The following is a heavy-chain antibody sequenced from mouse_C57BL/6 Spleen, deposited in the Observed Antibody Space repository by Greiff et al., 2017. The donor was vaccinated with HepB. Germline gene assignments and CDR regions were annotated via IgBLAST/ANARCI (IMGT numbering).Heavy chain of an antibody. Sequence: QVHVKQPGAELVKPGASVKVSCKASGYTFTSYWMHWVKQRPGQGLEWIGRIHPSDSDTNYNQKFKGKATLTVDKASSTAYMQLSSLTSEDSAVYYCATRNPIYYDYGPYAMGCWGQGTSVTVSS. J-gene: IGHJ4*01. CDR3: ATRNPIYYDYGPYAMGC. CDR2: IHPSDSDT. D-gene: IGHD2-4*01. V-gene: IGHV1-74*01. CDR1: GYTFTSYW.